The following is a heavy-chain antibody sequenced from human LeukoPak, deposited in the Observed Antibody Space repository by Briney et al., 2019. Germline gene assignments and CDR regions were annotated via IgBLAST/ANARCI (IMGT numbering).Heavy chain of an antibody. Sequence: SETLSLTCTVSGGSVSSSSYYWGWIRQPPGKGLEWIGSIYYSGSTYYNPSLKSRVTISVDTSKNQFSLKLSSVTAADTAVYYCARGHYYDSSGYYSDAFDIWGQGTMVTVSS. CDR3: ARGHYYDSSGYYSDAFDI. D-gene: IGHD3-22*01. V-gene: IGHV4-39*01. CDR2: IYYSGST. J-gene: IGHJ3*02. CDR1: GGSVSSSSYY.